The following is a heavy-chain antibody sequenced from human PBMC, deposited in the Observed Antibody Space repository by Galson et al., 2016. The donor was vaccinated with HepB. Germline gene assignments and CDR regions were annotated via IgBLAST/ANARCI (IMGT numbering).Heavy chain of an antibody. CDR3: ARFGHKIAASPAAPFFRYYYYGMDV. V-gene: IGHV1-18*01. CDR1: GYTFTSSG. J-gene: IGHJ6*02. Sequence: SVKVSCKASGYTFTSSGISWVRQAPGQGPEWMGWISAYNGNTNNAQKFQGRVTMTTDTATSTAYMELRSLRSDDTAVYYCARFGHKIAASPAAPFFRYYYYGMDVWGQGTTVTVSS. D-gene: IGHD6-6*01. CDR2: ISAYNGNT.